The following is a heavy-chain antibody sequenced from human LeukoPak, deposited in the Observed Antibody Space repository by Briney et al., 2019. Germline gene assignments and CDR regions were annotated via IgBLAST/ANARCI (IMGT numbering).Heavy chain of an antibody. Sequence: PGGSLRLSCAASGFTFDFYVMSWFRQAPGKGLEWVSATTGSGGSTYYADSVKGRFTISRDNSKYMLYLQMNSLRAEDTAVYYCARETSGNYYFDSWGQGTLVTVSS. CDR2: TTGSGGST. CDR3: ARETSGNYYFDS. J-gene: IGHJ4*02. D-gene: IGHD1-26*01. CDR1: GFTFDFYV. V-gene: IGHV3-23*01.